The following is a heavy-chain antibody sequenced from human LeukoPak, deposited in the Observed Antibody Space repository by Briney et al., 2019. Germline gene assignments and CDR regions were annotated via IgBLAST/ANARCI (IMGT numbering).Heavy chain of an antibody. CDR2: INPNSGGT. CDR1: GYTFTGYF. CDR3: ARDILTADAFDI. Sequence: ASVKVSCKASGYTFTGYFMHWVRQAPGQGLDWMGWINPNSGGTNYAQKFQGRVTMTRDTSISTAYMELSRLTSDDTAVYYCARDILTADAFDIWGQGTMVTVSS. J-gene: IGHJ3*02. D-gene: IGHD7-27*01. V-gene: IGHV1-2*02.